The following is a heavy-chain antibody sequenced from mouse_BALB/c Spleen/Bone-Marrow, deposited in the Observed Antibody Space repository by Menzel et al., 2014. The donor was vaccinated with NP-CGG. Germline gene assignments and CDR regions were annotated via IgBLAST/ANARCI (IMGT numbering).Heavy chain of an antibody. CDR3: ARSYGNYYAMDY. CDR1: GYTFTSYW. Sequence: QVQLQQSGAELVKPGASVKLSCKASGYTFTSYWMHWVKQRPGQGLEWIGEINPSNGRTNYNEKFKSKATLTVGKSSSTAYMQLSSLTSEDSAVYYCARSYGNYYAMDYWGQGTSVTVSS. J-gene: IGHJ4*01. CDR2: INPSNGRT. V-gene: IGHV1S81*02. D-gene: IGHD2-1*01.